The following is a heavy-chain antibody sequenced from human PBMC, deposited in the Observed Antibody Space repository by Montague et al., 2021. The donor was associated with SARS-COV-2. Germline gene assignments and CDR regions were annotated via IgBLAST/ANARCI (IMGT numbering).Heavy chain of an antibody. Sequence: SETLSLTCDVSGDSITNTRYNWAWMRQTPGAALEWLGSIKHNGKNYYNPYLKSRFFLSIDTSKNQFSLRLSSVTASETAVYCCGVEVQFHLDFWGQGTLVAVSS. CDR3: GVEVQFHLDF. J-gene: IGHJ4*02. CDR1: GDSITNTRYN. D-gene: IGHD1-1*01. CDR2: IKHNGKN. V-gene: IGHV4-39*01.